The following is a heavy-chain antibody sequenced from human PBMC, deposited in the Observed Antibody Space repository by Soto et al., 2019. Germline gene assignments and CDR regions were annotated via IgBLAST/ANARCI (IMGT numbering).Heavy chain of an antibody. J-gene: IGHJ4*02. CDR3: ARDKTSGLFDY. CDR2: INHSGST. Sequence: PSDTPSLTCAVYGWSFSGYYWSWIRQPPGKGLEWIGEINHSGSTNYNPSLKSRVTISVDTSKNQFSLKLTSVTAADTAVYYCARDKTSGLFDYWGQGTLVTVSS. V-gene: IGHV4-34*01. CDR1: GWSFSGYY. D-gene: IGHD5-12*01.